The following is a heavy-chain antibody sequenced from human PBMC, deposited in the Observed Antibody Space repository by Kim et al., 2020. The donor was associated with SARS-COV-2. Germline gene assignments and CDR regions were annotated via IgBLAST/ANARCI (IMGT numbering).Heavy chain of an antibody. V-gene: IGHV4-34*01. CDR3: ARVGSSPGLAIPEGFDY. D-gene: IGHD2-21*01. Sequence: SETLSLTCAVYGGSFSGYYWSWIRQPPGKGLEWIGEINNSGSTNYNASPKIRVTISVDTSKNQFFLKQSPVTAADTAVSYCARVGSSPGLAIPEGFDYWG. J-gene: IGHJ4*01. CDR1: GGSFSGYY. CDR2: INNSGST.